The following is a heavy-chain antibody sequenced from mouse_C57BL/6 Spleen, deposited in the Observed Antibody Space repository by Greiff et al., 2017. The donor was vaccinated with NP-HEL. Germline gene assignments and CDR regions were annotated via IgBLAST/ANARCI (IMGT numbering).Heavy chain of an antibody. CDR1: GFTFSSYT. CDR3: ARQSYYYGSSPYYFDY. V-gene: IGHV5-9*01. J-gene: IGHJ2*01. D-gene: IGHD1-1*01. CDR2: ISGGGGNT. Sequence: EVQVVESGGGLVKPGGSLKLSCAASGFTFSSYTMSWVRQTPEKRLEWVATISGGGGNTYYPDSVKGRFTISRDNAKNTLYLQMSSLRSEDTALYYCARQSYYYGSSPYYFDYWGQGTTLTVSS.